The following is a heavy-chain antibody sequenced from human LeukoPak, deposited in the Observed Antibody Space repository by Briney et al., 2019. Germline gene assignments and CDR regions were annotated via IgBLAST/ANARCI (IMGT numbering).Heavy chain of an antibody. V-gene: IGHV1-2*06. CDR3: AIPYDSSGYYDFGY. CDR2: INPNSGGT. CDR1: GYTFTGYY. J-gene: IGHJ4*02. Sequence: ASVKVSCKASGYTFTGYYMHWVRQAPGQGLEWMGRINPNSGGTNYAQKFQGRVTMIRDTSISTAYMELSRLRSDDTAVYYCAIPYDSSGYYDFGYWGQGTLVTVSS. D-gene: IGHD3-22*01.